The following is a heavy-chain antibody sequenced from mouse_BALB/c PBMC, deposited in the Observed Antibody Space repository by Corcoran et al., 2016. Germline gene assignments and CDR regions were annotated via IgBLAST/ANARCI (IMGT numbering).Heavy chain of an antibody. J-gene: IGHJ1*01. V-gene: IGHV14-1*02. CDR2: IDPENGNT. CDR3: ARWDWYFDG. Sequence: EVQLQQSGAELVRPGALVKLSCKASGFNIKDYYMHWVKQRPEQGLEWIGWIDPENGNTIYDPKFQGKASITADTSSNTAYLQLSSLTSEDTAVYYCARWDWYFDGWGAGTTVTVSS. CDR1: GFNIKDYY.